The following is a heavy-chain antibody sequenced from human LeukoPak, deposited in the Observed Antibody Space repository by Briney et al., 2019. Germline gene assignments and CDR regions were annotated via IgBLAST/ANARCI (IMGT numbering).Heavy chain of an antibody. Sequence: SETLSLTCTVSGGSIRSYYWSWIRQPPGKGLEWFGYIYYTGSTNYNPSLKSRVTISVDTSKNQFSLKLSSVTAADTAVYYCARHDYGFDYWGQGTLVTVSS. CDR2: IYYTGST. CDR1: GGSIRSYY. D-gene: IGHD4-17*01. CDR3: ARHDYGFDY. J-gene: IGHJ4*02. V-gene: IGHV4-59*08.